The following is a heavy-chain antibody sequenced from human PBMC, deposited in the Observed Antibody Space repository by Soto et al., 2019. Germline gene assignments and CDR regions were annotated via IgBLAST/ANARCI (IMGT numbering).Heavy chain of an antibody. J-gene: IGHJ4*02. Sequence: GESLKISCKASGYIFIDYWIGWVRQMPGKGLEWMGIVYPRDSDTRCSPSFQGQVTISADRSTGTAFLQWRSLKASDTALHYCARPPLPGYSIHFNSWGQGTLVTVSS. V-gene: IGHV5-51*01. CDR2: VYPRDSDT. D-gene: IGHD2-15*01. CDR3: ARPPLPGYSIHFNS. CDR1: GYIFIDYW.